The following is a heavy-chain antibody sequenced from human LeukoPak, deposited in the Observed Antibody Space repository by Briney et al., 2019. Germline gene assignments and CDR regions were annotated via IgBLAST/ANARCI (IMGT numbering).Heavy chain of an antibody. V-gene: IGHV3-30*04. Sequence: QPGGSLRLSCAASGFTFSSYAMHWVRQAPGKGLEWVAVISYDGSNKYYADSVKGRFTISRDNSKNTLYLQMSSLRVDDTAVYYCGRVDHEDYSTSWYVDYWGQGTLVTVSS. CDR2: ISYDGSNK. J-gene: IGHJ4*02. CDR3: GRVDHEDYSTSWYVDY. CDR1: GFTFSSYA. D-gene: IGHD6-13*01.